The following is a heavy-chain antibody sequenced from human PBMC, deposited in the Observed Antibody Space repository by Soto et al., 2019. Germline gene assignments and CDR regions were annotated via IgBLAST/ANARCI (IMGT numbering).Heavy chain of an antibody. CDR3: GGVGQVLAETFDS. V-gene: IGHV1-46*01. Sequence: GSSVKVSCKASGYPFTSQYIHWVRHAPGQGCQWMVIINPRDGKTTYAQNFQGTITMTRDTYTSTLYLELTSLTSDDTAVYYCGGVGQVLAETFDSWGQGTLVNVSS. CDR1: GYPFTSQY. CDR2: INPRDGKT. D-gene: IGHD3-3*01. J-gene: IGHJ4*02.